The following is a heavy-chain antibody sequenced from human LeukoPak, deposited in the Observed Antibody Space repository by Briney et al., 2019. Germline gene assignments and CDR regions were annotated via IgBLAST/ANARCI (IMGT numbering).Heavy chain of an antibody. CDR1: GFTFSNYA. CDR2: ISSSGSTI. V-gene: IGHV3-48*04. J-gene: IGHJ5*02. D-gene: IGHD6-19*01. CDR3: ARDLGSGWYGGVNWFDP. Sequence: GGSLRLSCAASGFTFSNYAIYWVRQAPGKGLEWVSYISSSGSTIYYADSVKGRFTISRDNAKNSLYLQMNSLRAEDTAVYYCARDLGSGWYGGVNWFDPWGQGTLVTVSS.